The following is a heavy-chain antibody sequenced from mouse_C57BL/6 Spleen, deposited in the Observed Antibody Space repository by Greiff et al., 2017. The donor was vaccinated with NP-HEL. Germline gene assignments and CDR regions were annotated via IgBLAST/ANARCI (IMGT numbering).Heavy chain of an antibody. CDR2: INPSNGGT. CDR3: ARSGNYALYYYAMDY. Sequence: QVQLQQPGTELVKPGASVKLSCKASGYTFTSYWMHWVKQRPGQGLEWIGNINPSNGGTNYNEKFKSKATLTVDKSSSTAYMQLSSLTSENSAVYYCARSGNYALYYYAMDYWGQGTSVTVSS. D-gene: IGHD2-4*01. J-gene: IGHJ4*01. CDR1: GYTFTSYW. V-gene: IGHV1-53*01.